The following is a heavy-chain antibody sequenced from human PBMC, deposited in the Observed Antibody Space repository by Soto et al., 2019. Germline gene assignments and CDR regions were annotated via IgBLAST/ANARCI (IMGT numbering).Heavy chain of an antibody. CDR3: ARGRYGDY. Sequence: QVHLVQSGDEVKKPGASVKDSCKGSGYTFTSYGITWVRQAPGQGLEWMGWISARNGDTDYAQKLQGRVTVTRDTSTSTAYMELRSLRSDDTAVYYCARGRYGDYWGQGALVTVSS. V-gene: IGHV1-18*01. CDR1: GYTFTSYG. D-gene: IGHD1-1*01. CDR2: ISARNGDT. J-gene: IGHJ4*02.